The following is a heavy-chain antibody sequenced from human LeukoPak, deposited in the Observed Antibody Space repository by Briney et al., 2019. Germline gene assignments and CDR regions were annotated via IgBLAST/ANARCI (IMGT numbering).Heavy chain of an antibody. J-gene: IGHJ5*02. V-gene: IGHV3-30*02. D-gene: IGHD2-15*01. CDR1: GFTFSSYG. CDR3: AKDVGYCSGGSCYSGGRNWFDP. CDR2: IRYDGSNK. Sequence: GGSLRLSCAASGFTFSSYGMHWVRQAPGKGLEWVAFIRYDGSNKYYADSVKGRFTISRDNSKNTLYLQMNSLRAEDTAVYYCAKDVGYCSGGSCYSGGRNWFDPRGQGTLVTVSS.